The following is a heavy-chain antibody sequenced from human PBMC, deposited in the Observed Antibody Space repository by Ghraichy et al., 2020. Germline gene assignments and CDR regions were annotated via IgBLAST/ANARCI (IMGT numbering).Heavy chain of an antibody. CDR2: MHYSGTS. CDR3: ARHNLVDDAFDI. V-gene: IGHV4-31*03. D-gene: IGHD2-21*01. Sequence: SETLSLTCIVSGGSISNGDFYWSWIRQHPGKGLEWIGYMHYSGTSYYNPTLKSRVTISVDASKSQFSLIMTSVTAADTAVYYCARHNLVDDAFDIWGQGTMVTVSS. CDR1: GGSISNGDFY. J-gene: IGHJ3*02.